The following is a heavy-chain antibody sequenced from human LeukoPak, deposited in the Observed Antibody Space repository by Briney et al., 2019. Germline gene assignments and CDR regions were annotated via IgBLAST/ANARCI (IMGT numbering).Heavy chain of an antibody. D-gene: IGHD2-15*01. CDR3: ARQRNCSGGSCYGGLSYFDY. J-gene: IGHJ4*02. Sequence: GGSLRLSCAASGFTFSSYSMNWVRQTPGKGLEWVSSISSSSSYIYYADSVKGRFTISRDNAKNSLYLQMNSLRAEDTAVYYCARQRNCSGGSCYGGLSYFDYWGQGTLVTVSS. CDR1: GFTFSSYS. CDR2: ISSSSSYI. V-gene: IGHV3-21*01.